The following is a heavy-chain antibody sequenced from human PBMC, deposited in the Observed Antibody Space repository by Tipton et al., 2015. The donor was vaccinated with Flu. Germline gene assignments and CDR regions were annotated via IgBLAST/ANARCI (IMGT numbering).Heavy chain of an antibody. CDR3: ARRDYSNYVSVPKNWFDS. D-gene: IGHD4-11*01. J-gene: IGHJ5*01. V-gene: IGHV4-38-2*02. CDR2: LHHTGNT. CDR1: GDSMRRDYF. Sequence: LRLSCTVSGDSMRRDYFWGWIRQAPGKGLEWIGNLHHTGNTYYNPSLRSRVTILVDRSKNQFSLKLSSVTAADTAVYYCARRDYSNYVSVPKNWFDSWGQGILVSVSS.